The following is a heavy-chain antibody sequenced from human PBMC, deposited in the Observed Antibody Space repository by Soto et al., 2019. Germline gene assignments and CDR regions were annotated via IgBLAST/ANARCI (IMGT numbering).Heavy chain of an antibody. CDR1: GYTFTSYY. J-gene: IGHJ6*02. V-gene: IGHV1-46*01. CDR3: ASPSDCSSTSCYGVTYGMDV. Sequence: ASVKVSCKASGYTFTSYYMHWVRQAPGQGLEWMGIINPSGGSTSYAQKFQGRVTMTRDTSTSTVYMELSSLRSEDTAVYYCASPSDCSSTSCYGVTYGMDVWGQGTTVTVSS. CDR2: INPSGGST. D-gene: IGHD2-2*01.